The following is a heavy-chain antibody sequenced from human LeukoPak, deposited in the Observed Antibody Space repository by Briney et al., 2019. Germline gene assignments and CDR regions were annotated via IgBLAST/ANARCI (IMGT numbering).Heavy chain of an antibody. CDR3: AGDFGSGSYRFDY. Sequence: PSETLSLTCAVSGVSISSGDYSWSWLRQPPGTGLEWIGYIYHTGTAYYNPSLKGRGTISLDRSKNQFFLKLTSVTAADTAVYYCAGDFGSGSYRFDYWGQGTLVTVSS. CDR1: GVSISSGDYS. J-gene: IGHJ4*02. V-gene: IGHV4-30-2*01. D-gene: IGHD3-10*01. CDR2: IYHTGTA.